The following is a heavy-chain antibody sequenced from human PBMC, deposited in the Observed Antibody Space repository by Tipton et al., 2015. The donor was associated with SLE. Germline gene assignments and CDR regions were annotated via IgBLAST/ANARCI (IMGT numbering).Heavy chain of an antibody. Sequence: SGFTFSSYGMHWVRQAPGKGLEWVAFIRYDGSNKYYADPVKGRFTISRDNSKNTLYLQMNSLRAEDTAVYYCAKGEYSSSSGWYFDLWGQGTLVTVSS. J-gene: IGHJ2*01. D-gene: IGHD6-6*01. CDR1: GFTFSSYG. V-gene: IGHV3-30*02. CDR2: IRYDGSNK. CDR3: AKGEYSSSSGWYFDL.